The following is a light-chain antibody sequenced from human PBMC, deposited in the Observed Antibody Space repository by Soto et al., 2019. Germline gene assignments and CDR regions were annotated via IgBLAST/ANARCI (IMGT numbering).Light chain of an antibody. Sequence: IVMTPAPATLSVSPGERATLSCRASQSVSSNLAWYQQKPGQAPRLLIYGASTRATGIPGRFSGSGSGTEFTLTISSLQSEEFAVYYCQQYNKWPFTFGPGTKVDIK. CDR2: GAS. V-gene: IGKV3-15*01. J-gene: IGKJ3*01. CDR1: QSVSSN. CDR3: QQYNKWPFT.